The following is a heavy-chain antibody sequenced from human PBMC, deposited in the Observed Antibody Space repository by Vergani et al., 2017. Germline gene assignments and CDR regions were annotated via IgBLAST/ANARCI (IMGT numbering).Heavy chain of an antibody. V-gene: IGHV1-2*02. CDR3: AGGWDCSGGSCYSQITGY. J-gene: IGHJ4*02. D-gene: IGHD2-15*01. CDR1: GYTFTGYY. Sequence: QVQLVQSGAEVKKPGDSVTVSCKASGYTFTGYYMHWVRQAPGQGLEWMGWINPNSGGTNYAQKFQGRVTMTRDTCISTAYMGLNRLKSDDTAVYYCAGGWDCSGGSCYSQITGYWGQGTLVTVSS. CDR2: INPNSGGT.